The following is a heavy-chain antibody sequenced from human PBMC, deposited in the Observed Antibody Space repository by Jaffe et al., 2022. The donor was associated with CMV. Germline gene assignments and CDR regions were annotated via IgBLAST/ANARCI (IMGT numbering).Heavy chain of an antibody. J-gene: IGHJ3*02. CDR2: ISGSGSST. V-gene: IGHV3-23*04. CDR1: GFTFNSYA. CDR3: AKTQDYYGSSGTNLDAFDI. D-gene: IGHD3-22*01. Sequence: EVQLVESGGGLVQPGGSLRLSCAASGFTFNSYAMTWVRQAPGKGLEWVSAISGSGSSTFYADSVKGRFTISRDNSKKALYLQMHRLRAEDTAVYYCAKTQDYYGSSGTNLDAFDIWGQGTVVSVSS.